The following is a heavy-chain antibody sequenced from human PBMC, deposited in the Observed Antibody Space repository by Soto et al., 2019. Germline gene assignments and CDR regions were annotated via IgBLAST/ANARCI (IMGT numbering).Heavy chain of an antibody. CDR1: GYTFTSYD. D-gene: IGHD2-2*01. V-gene: IGHV1-8*01. J-gene: IGHJ6*03. Sequence: QVPLVQSGAEVKKPGASVKVSCKASGYTFTSYDINWVRQATGQGLEWMGWMNPNSGNTGYAQKFQGRVTMTRNTSISTAYMELSSLRSEDTAVYYCARGLDCSSTSCYEDYYYYYMDVWGKGTTVTVSS. CDR2: MNPNSGNT. CDR3: ARGLDCSSTSCYEDYYYYYMDV.